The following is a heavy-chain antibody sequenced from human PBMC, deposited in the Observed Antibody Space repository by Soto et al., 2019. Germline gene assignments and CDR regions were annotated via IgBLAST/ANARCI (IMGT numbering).Heavy chain of an antibody. V-gene: IGHV3-23*01. J-gene: IGHJ4*02. D-gene: IGHD3-9*01. Sequence: GGSLRLSCAASGFTFSSYSMSWVRQAPGRGLEWVSVISGSGGSTYYADSVKGRFTISRDNSKNTLYLQMNSLRAKDTAFYYCANQAAGYYYPFDYWGQGTLVTVSS. CDR3: ANQAAGYYYPFDY. CDR2: ISGSGGST. CDR1: GFTFSSYS.